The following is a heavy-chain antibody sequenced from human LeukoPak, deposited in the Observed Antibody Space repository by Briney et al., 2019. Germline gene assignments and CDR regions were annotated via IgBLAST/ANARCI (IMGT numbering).Heavy chain of an antibody. CDR3: ARDFEDSDYYYYYMDV. Sequence: GGSLRLSCAASGFTFSSYWMSWVRQAPGKGLEWVANIKQDGSEKYYVDSVKGRFTISRGNAKDSLYLQMNSLRAEDTAVYYCARDFEDSDYYYYYMDVWGKGTTVTVSS. D-gene: IGHD2-15*01. CDR1: GFTFSSYW. J-gene: IGHJ6*03. V-gene: IGHV3-7*01. CDR2: IKQDGSEK.